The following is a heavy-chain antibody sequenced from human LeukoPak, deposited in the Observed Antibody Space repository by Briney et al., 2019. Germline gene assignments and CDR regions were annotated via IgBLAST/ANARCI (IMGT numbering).Heavy chain of an antibody. CDR3: ARDGSGWSSDY. CDR1: GFTFREYG. V-gene: IGHV3-33*01. CDR2: MWNDGITG. J-gene: IGHJ4*02. Sequence: GRSLRLSCVASGFTFREYGFHWVRQAPGKGLEWVAVMWNDGITGKYADSVRSRFSVSRDNSKNTVYLQMDSLRADDTSVYYCARDGSGWSSDYWGQGTLVTVSS. D-gene: IGHD6-19*01.